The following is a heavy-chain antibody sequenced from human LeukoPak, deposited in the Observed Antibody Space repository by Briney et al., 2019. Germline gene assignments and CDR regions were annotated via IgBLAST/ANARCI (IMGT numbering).Heavy chain of an antibody. CDR3: ARGPWDY. CDR2: ISSSSSYI. V-gene: IGHV3-21*04. CDR1: GFTFSHYS. Sequence: GGSLRLSCAASGFTFSHYSMNWVRQVPGKGLEWVSSISSSSSYINYADSVKGRFTISRDNAKNTLFLQMNSLKPEDTAVYYCARGPWDYWGQGTLVTVSS. J-gene: IGHJ4*02.